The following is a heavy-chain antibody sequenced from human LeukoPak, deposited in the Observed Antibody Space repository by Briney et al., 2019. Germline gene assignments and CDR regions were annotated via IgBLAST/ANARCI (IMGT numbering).Heavy chain of an antibody. Sequence: GGSLRLSCAASGFTFNTYAIHWVRQPPGKGLEWVAFISYDGTTKYFADPVKGRSTISRDNSKNTVDLRMNSLRAEDTAVYYCAKDYTARRGPVDYWGQGAQVSVSS. CDR2: ISYDGTTK. V-gene: IGHV3-30*18. D-gene: IGHD5-18*01. CDR3: AKDYTARRGPVDY. CDR1: GFTFNTYA. J-gene: IGHJ4*02.